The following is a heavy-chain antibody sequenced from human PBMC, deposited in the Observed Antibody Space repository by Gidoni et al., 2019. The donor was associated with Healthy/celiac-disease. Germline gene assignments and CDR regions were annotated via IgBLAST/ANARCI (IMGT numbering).Heavy chain of an antibody. V-gene: IGHV4-34*01. CDR1: GGSFSGYY. Sequence: QVQLQQWGAGLLKPSETLSLTCAVYGGSFSGYYWSWIRQPPGKGLEWIGEINHSGSTNYNPSLKSRVTISVDTSKNQFSLKLSSVTAADTAVYYCARVDSGPLRFLGSVAGYYYYYGMDVWGQGTTVTVSS. J-gene: IGHJ6*02. CDR2: INHSGST. CDR3: ARVDSGPLRFLGSVAGYYYYYGMDV. D-gene: IGHD3-3*01.